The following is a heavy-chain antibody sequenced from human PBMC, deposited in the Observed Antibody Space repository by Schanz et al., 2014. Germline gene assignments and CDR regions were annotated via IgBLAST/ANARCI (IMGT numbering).Heavy chain of an antibody. J-gene: IGHJ6*02. CDR1: GYTLTGFG. V-gene: IGHV1-18*01. Sequence: QVRLVQSGAELKKPGASVKVSCKASGYTLTGFGVSWVRQAPGQGREWMGWISAYSGNSKYAQKLQGRVTMTTDTSTNTAYMELRSLTSDDTAVYYCARFNSGSHSPPYYYYGMDVWGQGTTVTVSS. CDR3: ARFNSGSHSPPYYYYGMDV. CDR2: ISAYSGNS. D-gene: IGHD1-26*01.